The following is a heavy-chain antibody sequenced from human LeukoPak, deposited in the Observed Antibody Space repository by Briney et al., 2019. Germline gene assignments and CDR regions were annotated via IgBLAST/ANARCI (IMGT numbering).Heavy chain of an antibody. J-gene: IGHJ4*02. CDR1: GGSISSYY. Sequence: SETLYLTRTVSGGSISSYYWSRIRQPPGNGLEWIGYIYYSGSTNYNPSLKSRVTISVDTSKNQFSLKLSSVTAADTAVYYCVFGELSVLFDYWGQGTLVTVSS. D-gene: IGHD3-10*01. V-gene: IGHV4-59*08. CDR2: IYYSGST. CDR3: VFGELSVLFDY.